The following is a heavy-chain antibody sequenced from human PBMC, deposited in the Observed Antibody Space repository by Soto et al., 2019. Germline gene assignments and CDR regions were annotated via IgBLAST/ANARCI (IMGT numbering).Heavy chain of an antibody. J-gene: IGHJ4*02. V-gene: IGHV4-59*01. D-gene: IGHD3-22*01. Sequence: SETLSLTCTVSGGSISSYYWSWIRQPPGKGLEWIGYIYYSGSTNYNPSLKSRVTISVDTSKNQFSLKLSSVTAADTAVYYCARMGTYYYDSSGYYDSWGQGTLVTVSS. CDR2: IYYSGST. CDR3: ARMGTYYYDSSGYYDS. CDR1: GGSISSYY.